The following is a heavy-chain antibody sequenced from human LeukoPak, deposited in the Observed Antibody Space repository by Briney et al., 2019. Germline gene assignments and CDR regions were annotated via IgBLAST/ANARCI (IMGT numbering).Heavy chain of an antibody. CDR1: GGSISSGNYY. CDR2: IYISGGT. J-gene: IGHJ5*02. V-gene: IGHV4-61*02. Sequence: SETLSLTCTVSGGSISSGNYYWSWIRQPAGMGLEWIGCIYISGGTEYNPSLKSRVTISIDTSKNQFYLRLSSVTAADTAVYYCARVRRNSGNKYFDPWGQGTRVTVSS. D-gene: IGHD5-12*01. CDR3: ARVRRNSGNKYFDP.